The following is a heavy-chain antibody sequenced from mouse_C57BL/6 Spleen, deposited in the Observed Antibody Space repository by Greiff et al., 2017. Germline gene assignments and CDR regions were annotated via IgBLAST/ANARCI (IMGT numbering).Heavy chain of an antibody. D-gene: IGHD1-1*01. V-gene: IGHV3-6*01. CDR2: ISYDGSN. Sequence: EVQLQESGPGLVKPSQSLSLTCSVTGYSITSGYYWNWIRQFPGNKLEWMGYISYDGSNNYNPSLKNRISITRDTSKNQFFLKLNSVTTEDTATYYCAREVICYYGSRGYAMDDWGQGTSVTVSS. J-gene: IGHJ4*01. CDR1: GYSITSGYY. CDR3: AREVICYYGSRGYAMDD.